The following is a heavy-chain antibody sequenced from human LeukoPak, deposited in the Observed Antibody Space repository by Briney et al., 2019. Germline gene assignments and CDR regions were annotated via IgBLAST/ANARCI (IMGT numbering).Heavy chain of an antibody. Sequence: PGGSLRLSCAASGFTVSSNYMSWVRQAPGKGLEWVSVIYSGGSTYYADSVKGRFTISRDNSKNTLYLQMNSLRAEDTAVYYCARAFKVRGVIFYFDYWGQGTLVTVSS. CDR1: GFTVSSNY. J-gene: IGHJ4*02. D-gene: IGHD3-10*01. V-gene: IGHV3-53*01. CDR2: IYSGGST. CDR3: ARAFKVRGVIFYFDY.